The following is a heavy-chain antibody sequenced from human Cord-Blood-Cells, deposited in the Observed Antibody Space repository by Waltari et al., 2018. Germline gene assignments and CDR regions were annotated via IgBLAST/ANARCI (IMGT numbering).Heavy chain of an antibody. V-gene: IGHV4-39*01. CDR1: GGSISSSSYY. J-gene: IGHJ4*02. D-gene: IGHD7-27*01. CDR3: ARLITGDYDY. CDR2: IYYSGST. Sequence: QLQLQESGPGLGKPSETLSLTCTVSGGSISSSSYYWGWIRQPPGTGLECIGSIYYSGSTYYNPSLKSRVTISVDTSKNQFSLKLSSVTAADTAVYYCARLITGDYDYWGQGTLVTVSS.